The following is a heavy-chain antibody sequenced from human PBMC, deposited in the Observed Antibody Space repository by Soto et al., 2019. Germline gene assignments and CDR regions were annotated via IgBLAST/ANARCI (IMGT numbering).Heavy chain of an antibody. CDR1: GFTFSSYW. D-gene: IGHD3-10*01. CDR3: AREAGLLWFGESDIPLGHYYYMDV. CDR2: IKQDGSEK. V-gene: IGHV3-7*01. J-gene: IGHJ6*03. Sequence: GGSLRLSCAASGFTFSSYWMSWVRQAPGKGLEWVANIKQDGSEKYYVDSVKGRFTISRDNAKNPLYLQMNSLRAEDTAVYYCAREAGLLWFGESDIPLGHYYYMDVWGKGTTVTVSS.